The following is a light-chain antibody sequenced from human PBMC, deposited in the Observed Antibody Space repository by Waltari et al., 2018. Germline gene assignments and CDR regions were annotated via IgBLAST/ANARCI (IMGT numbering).Light chain of an antibody. Sequence: QSALTQPRSVSGSPGQSVTISCTGTSTDIGVYNYVSWYQQHPGKAPKLMIYDVTKRPSWVPDRFPGSKSGNTASLTISGLQAEDEADYYCCSYAGSYTGVFGTGTKVTV. CDR1: STDIGVYNY. J-gene: IGLJ1*01. V-gene: IGLV2-11*01. CDR2: DVT. CDR3: CSYAGSYTGV.